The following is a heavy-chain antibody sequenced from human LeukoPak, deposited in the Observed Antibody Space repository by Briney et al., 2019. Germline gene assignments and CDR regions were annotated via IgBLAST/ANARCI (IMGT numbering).Heavy chain of an antibody. CDR3: ATTTYYDILTGYYSPSPLLL. D-gene: IGHD3-9*01. V-gene: IGHV3-7*01. CDR2: IKQDGSEK. Sequence: PGGSLRLSCAASGFTFSSYWMSWVRQAPGKGLEWVANIKQDGSEKYYVDSVKGRFTISRDNAKNSLYLQMNSLRAEDTAVYYCATTTYYDILTGYYSPSPLLLWGQGTLVTVSS. CDR1: GFTFSSYW. J-gene: IGHJ4*02.